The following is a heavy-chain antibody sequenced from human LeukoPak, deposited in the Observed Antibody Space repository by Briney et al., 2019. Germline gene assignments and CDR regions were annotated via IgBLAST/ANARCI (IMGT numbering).Heavy chain of an antibody. D-gene: IGHD3-10*01. J-gene: IGHJ4*02. V-gene: IGHV4-4*02. CDR3: ARHADSGFGELAFDY. CDR1: GGSVINTNW. Sequence: SGTLSLTCGVSGGSVINTNWWTWVRQPPGKGLEWIGEVHLDGRTNYNPSLESRLTMSVDVSENQVSLKLTSVTAADTAVYYCARHADSGFGELAFDYWGQGTLVTVSS. CDR2: VHLDGRT.